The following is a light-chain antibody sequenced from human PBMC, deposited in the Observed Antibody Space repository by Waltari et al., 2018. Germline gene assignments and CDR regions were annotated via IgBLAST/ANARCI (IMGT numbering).Light chain of an antibody. CDR2: GAS. J-gene: IGKJ4*01. CDR3: QQSYGLPLT. Sequence: DIQMTQSTSSLSASVGHRVTITCRASQNIITYLNWYQQKPGEAPKLLIYGASSLQSEVPSRFSGSGSGTDFTLTISSLQPEDFASYYCQQSYGLPLTFGGGAKVEIK. V-gene: IGKV1-39*01. CDR1: QNIITY.